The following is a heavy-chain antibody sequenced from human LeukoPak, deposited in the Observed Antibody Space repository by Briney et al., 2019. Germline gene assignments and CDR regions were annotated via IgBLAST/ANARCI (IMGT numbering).Heavy chain of an antibody. CDR3: ATLYGSGSYKGFDY. J-gene: IGHJ4*02. Sequence: GGSLRLSCAASGSNFSSYAIHWVRQAPGKGLEWVAVISYDGSNKYYADSVKGRFTISRDNSKNTLYLQMNSLRAEDTAVYYCATLYGSGSYKGFDYWGQGTLVTVSS. V-gene: IGHV3-30*04. CDR1: GSNFSSYA. CDR2: ISYDGSNK. D-gene: IGHD3-10*01.